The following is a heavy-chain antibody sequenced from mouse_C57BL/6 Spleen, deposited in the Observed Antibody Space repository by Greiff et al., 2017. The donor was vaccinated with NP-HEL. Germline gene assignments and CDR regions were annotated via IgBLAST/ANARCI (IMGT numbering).Heavy chain of an antibody. Sequence: EVKLVESGPELVKPGASVKISCKASGYSFTDYNMNWVKQSNGKSLEWIGVINPNYGTTSYNQKFKGKATLTVDQSSSTAYMQLNSLTSEDSAVYYCARGYYGSSSLDYWGQGTTLTVSS. CDR2: INPNYGTT. V-gene: IGHV1-39*01. D-gene: IGHD1-1*01. CDR1: GYSFTDYN. J-gene: IGHJ2*01. CDR3: ARGYYGSSSLDY.